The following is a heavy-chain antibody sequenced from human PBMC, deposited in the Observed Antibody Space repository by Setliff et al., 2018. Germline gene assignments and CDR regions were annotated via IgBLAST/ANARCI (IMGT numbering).Heavy chain of an antibody. Sequence: LSLPCAVSGYSISSGYYGGWIRQPPGKGLEWIGRIYHSGSTYYNPSLKSRVTISVDTSKNQFSLKLSSVTAADTAGYYCARHVYGSGSYYNWFDPWGQGTLVTSPQ. D-gene: IGHD3-10*01. CDR1: GYSISSGYY. CDR3: ARHVYGSGSYYNWFDP. CDR2: IYHSGST. J-gene: IGHJ5*02. V-gene: IGHV4-38-2*01.